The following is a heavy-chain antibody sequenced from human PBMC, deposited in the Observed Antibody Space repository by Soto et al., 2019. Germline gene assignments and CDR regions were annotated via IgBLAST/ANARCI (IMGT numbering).Heavy chain of an antibody. Sequence: GGSLRLSCAASGFTFSTYGMNWARRAPGGGVEWGASISSSGSFIYYADSVKGRFTISRDEAEKSLYLQMNSLRAEDTALYYCAREPEGIAAALDYWGQGTRVTVSS. CDR2: ISSSGSFI. J-gene: IGHJ4*02. CDR3: AREPEGIAAALDY. V-gene: IGHV3-21*01. CDR1: GFTFSTYG. D-gene: IGHD6-13*01.